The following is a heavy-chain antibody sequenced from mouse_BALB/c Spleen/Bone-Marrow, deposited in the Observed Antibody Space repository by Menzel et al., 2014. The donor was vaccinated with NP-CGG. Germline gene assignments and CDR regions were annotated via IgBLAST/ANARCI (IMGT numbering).Heavy chain of an antibody. CDR2: IRNKANGYTT. CDR3: ARDYGNYVRSAY. D-gene: IGHD2-1*01. Sequence: EVHLVESGGGLVQSGGSLRLSCATSGFTFTDYYMSWVRQPPGKALEWLGFIRNKANGYTTEYSASVKGRFTISRDNSQSILYLQMNTLRAEDSATYYCARDYGNYVRSAYWGQGTLVTVSA. V-gene: IGHV7-3*02. CDR1: GFTFTDYY. J-gene: IGHJ3*01.